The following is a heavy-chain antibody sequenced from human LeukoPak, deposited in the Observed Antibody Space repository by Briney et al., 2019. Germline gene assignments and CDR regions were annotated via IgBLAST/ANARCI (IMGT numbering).Heavy chain of an antibody. CDR1: GYTFTNYY. D-gene: IGHD6-19*01. CDR2: INPSGGST. V-gene: IGHV1-46*01. J-gene: IGHJ4*02. CDR3: ARDLEAVAGALDY. Sequence: ASVKVSCKASGYTFTNYYMHWVRQAPGQGLEWMGIINPSGGSTSYAQKFQGRVTMTRDMSTSTVYMELSSLRSEDTAVYYCARDLEAVAGALDYWGQGTLVTVSS.